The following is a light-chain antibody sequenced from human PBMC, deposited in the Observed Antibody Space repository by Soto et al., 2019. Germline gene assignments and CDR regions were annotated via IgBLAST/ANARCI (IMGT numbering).Light chain of an antibody. J-gene: IGKJ2*01. CDR1: QSVSSY. CDR2: DAS. Sequence: EIVLTQSPATLSLSPGERATLSCRASQSVSSYLVWYQQKPGQAPRLLIYDASNRATGIPARFSGIGSGTDFTLSISSIRPLHFAVYYCQQRSNWPPGYTFGQGTKLEIK. CDR3: QQRSNWPPGYT. V-gene: IGKV3-11*01.